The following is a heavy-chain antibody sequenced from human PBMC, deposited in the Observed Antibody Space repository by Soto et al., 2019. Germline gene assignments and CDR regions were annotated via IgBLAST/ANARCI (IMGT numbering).Heavy chain of an antibody. D-gene: IGHD3-22*01. CDR2: LIPIFGTS. CDR3: ARGWDHYDSSGLLTWFDP. V-gene: IGHV1-69*01. CDR1: GGTFSDYG. Sequence: QVQLVQSGAEVKKPGSSVKVSCKASGGTFSDYGISWVRQAPGQGLEWMGGLIPIFGTSNYAQKFQDRVTITADESTSTAYMELSSLTSEDTAVYYCARGWDHYDSSGLLTWFDPWGQGTLVTVSS. J-gene: IGHJ5*02.